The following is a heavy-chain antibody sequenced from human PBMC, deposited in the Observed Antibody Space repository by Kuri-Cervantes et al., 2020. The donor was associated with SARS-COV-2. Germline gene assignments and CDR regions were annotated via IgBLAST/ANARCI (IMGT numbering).Heavy chain of an antibody. Sequence: GESLKISCAASGFTFSSYWMSWVRQAPGKGLEWVANMKQDGSEKYYVDSVKGRFTISRDNAKNSLYLQMNSLRAEDTAVYYCARVVYSSYPGGLRVWGKGTTVTVSS. V-gene: IGHV3-7*01. CDR1: GFTFSSYW. CDR2: MKQDGSEK. CDR3: ARVVYSSYPGGLRV. J-gene: IGHJ6*04. D-gene: IGHD6-6*01.